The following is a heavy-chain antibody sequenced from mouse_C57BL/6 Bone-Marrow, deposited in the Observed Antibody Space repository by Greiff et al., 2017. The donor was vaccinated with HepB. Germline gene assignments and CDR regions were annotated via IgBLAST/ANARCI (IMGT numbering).Heavy chain of an antibody. Sequence: VQLQESGAELSRPGASVKLSCKASGYTFTSYGISWVKQRTGQGLEWIGEIYPRSGNTYYNEKFKGKATLTADKSSSTAYMELRSLTSEDSAVYFCANYYGSSYGYWGQGTTLTVSS. D-gene: IGHD1-1*01. CDR3: ANYYGSSYGY. CDR1: GYTFTSYG. CDR2: IYPRSGNT. V-gene: IGHV1-81*01. J-gene: IGHJ2*01.